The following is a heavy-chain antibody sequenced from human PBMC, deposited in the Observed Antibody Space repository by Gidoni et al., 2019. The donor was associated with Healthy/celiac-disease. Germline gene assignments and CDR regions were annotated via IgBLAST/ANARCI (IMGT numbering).Heavy chain of an antibody. J-gene: IGHJ5*02. CDR3: AKGPLRGIVGATGWFDP. D-gene: IGHD1-26*01. CDR1: GFTFADYA. Sequence: EVQLVVSGGGLVQPGRSLRLSCAASGFTFADYAMHWVRQAPGKGLEWVSGISWNSGSIGYADSVKGRFTISRDNAKNSLYLQMNSLRAEDTALYYCAKGPLRGIVGATGWFDPWGQGTLVTVSS. CDR2: ISWNSGSI. V-gene: IGHV3-9*01.